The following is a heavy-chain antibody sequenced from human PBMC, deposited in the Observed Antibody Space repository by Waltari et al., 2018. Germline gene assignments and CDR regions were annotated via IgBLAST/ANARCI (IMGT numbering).Heavy chain of an antibody. V-gene: IGHV4-39*01. J-gene: IGHJ4*02. D-gene: IGHD3-10*01. Sequence: QLQLQESGPGLVKPSETLSLPCTVSGGSISSSSYYWGWIRQPPGKGLEWIGSIYYSGSTYYNPSLKSRVTISVDTSKNQFSLKLSSVTAADTAVYYCARVVWFGELCFDYWGQGTLVTVSS. CDR2: IYYSGST. CDR3: ARVVWFGELCFDY. CDR1: GGSISSSSYY.